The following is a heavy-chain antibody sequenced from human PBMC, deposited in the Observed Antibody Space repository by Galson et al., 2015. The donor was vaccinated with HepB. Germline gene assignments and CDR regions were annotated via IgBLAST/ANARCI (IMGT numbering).Heavy chain of an antibody. CDR3: ARGYCSSTSCYTEGLDFDY. Sequence: SVKVSCKASGSTFTSYDINWVRQATGQGLEWMGWMNPNSGNTGYAQKFQGRVTMTRNTSISTAYMELSSLRSEDTAVYYCARGYCSSTSCYTEGLDFDYWGQGTLVTVSS. CDR2: MNPNSGNT. J-gene: IGHJ4*02. CDR1: GSTFTSYD. V-gene: IGHV1-8*01. D-gene: IGHD2-2*02.